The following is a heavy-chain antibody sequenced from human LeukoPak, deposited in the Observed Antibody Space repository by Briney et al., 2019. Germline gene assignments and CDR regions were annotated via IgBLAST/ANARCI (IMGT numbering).Heavy chain of an antibody. D-gene: IGHD6-6*01. CDR2: IYTSGST. J-gene: IGHJ6*03. Sequence: SSETLSLTCTVSGGSISSYYWSWIRQPAGKGLEWIGRIYTSGSTNYNPSLKSRVTMSVDTSKNQFSLKLSSVTAADTAVYYCARAGSIAARPGNYYYYYYMDVWGKGTTVTVSS. CDR1: GGSISSYY. CDR3: ARAGSIAARPGNYYYYYYMDV. V-gene: IGHV4-4*07.